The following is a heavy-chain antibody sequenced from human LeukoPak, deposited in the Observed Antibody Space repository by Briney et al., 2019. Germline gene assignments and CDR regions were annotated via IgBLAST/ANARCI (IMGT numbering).Heavy chain of an antibody. V-gene: IGHV3-7*01. D-gene: IGHD6-13*01. CDR2: IKEDGSEK. Sequence: GGSLRLSCAASGFTFSNYWMSWVRQAPGKGLEWVANIKEDGSEKYYVDSVKGRFTISSDNARNSLYLQMNSLRAEDTAVYYCASGRQLGYWGQGTLVTVSS. J-gene: IGHJ4*02. CDR3: ASGRQLGY. CDR1: GFTFSNYW.